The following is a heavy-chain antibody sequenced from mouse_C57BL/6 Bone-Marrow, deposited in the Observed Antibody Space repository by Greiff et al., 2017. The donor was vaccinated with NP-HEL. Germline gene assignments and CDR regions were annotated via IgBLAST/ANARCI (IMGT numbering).Heavy chain of an antibody. CDR3: AGGTYYYGSSYY. J-gene: IGHJ2*01. CDR1: GYTFTDYY. CDR2: IYPGSGNT. V-gene: IGHV1-76*01. Sequence: QVQLKQSGAELVRPGASVKLSCKASGYTFTDYYINWVKQRPGQGLEWIARIYPGSGNTYYNEKFKGKATLTAEKSSSTAYMQLSSLTSEDSAVYFCAGGTYYYGSSYYWGQGTTLTVSS. D-gene: IGHD1-1*01.